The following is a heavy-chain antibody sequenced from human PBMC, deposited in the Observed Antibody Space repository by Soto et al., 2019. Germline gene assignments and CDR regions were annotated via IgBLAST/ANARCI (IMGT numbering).Heavy chain of an antibody. CDR1: GYTFTSYG. CDR3: AREVFLEWLSDY. D-gene: IGHD3-3*01. J-gene: IGHJ4*02. V-gene: IGHV1-18*01. Sequence: ASVTVSCQASGYTFTSYGISWVRQAPGQGLEWMGWISAYNGNTNYAQKLQGRVTMTTDTSTSTAYMELRSLRSDDTAVYYCAREVFLEWLSDYWGQGTLVTVSS. CDR2: ISAYNGNT.